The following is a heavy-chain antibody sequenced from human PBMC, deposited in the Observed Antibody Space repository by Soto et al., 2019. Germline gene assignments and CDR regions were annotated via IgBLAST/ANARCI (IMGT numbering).Heavy chain of an antibody. D-gene: IGHD2-2*01. Sequence: SETLSLTCTVSGGSISSYYWSWIRQPPGKGLEWIGYIYYSGSTNYYPSLKSRVTISVDTSKNQFSLKLSSLRSEDTAVYYCARGELVPAAILWSGWNKRGWWFDPWGQGTLVTVSS. J-gene: IGHJ5*02. CDR1: GGSISSYY. CDR2: IYYSGST. V-gene: IGHV4-59*01. CDR3: ARGELVPAAILWSGWNKRGWWFDP.